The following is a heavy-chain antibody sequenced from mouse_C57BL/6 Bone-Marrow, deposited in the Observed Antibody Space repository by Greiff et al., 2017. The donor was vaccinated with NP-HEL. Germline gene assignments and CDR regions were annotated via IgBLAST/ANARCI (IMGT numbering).Heavy chain of an antibody. J-gene: IGHJ4*01. CDR2: IDPSDSYT. Sequence: QVQLQQPGAELVKPGASVKLSCKASGYTFTSYWMQWVNQRPGQGLEWIGEIDPSDSYTNYNQKFKGKATLTVDTSSSTAYMQLSSLTSEDSAVYYCAREGNYEGAMDYWGQGTSVTVSS. V-gene: IGHV1-50*01. CDR1: GYTFTSYW. D-gene: IGHD2-1*01. CDR3: AREGNYEGAMDY.